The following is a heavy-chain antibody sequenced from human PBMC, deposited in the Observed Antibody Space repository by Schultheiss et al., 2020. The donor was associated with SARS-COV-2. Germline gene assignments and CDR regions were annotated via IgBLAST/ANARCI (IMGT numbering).Heavy chain of an antibody. CDR2: MYFSGST. CDR3: ARGHSIAVAGTSSYFDY. J-gene: IGHJ4*02. CDR1: GYSLISGGYY. D-gene: IGHD6-19*01. V-gene: IGHV4-61*08. Sequence: SETLSLTCTVSGYSLISGGYYWSWIRQHPGEGLEWIGHMYFSGSTNYNPSLKSRVTISVDTSKNQFSLKLSSVTAADTAVYYCARGHSIAVAGTSSYFDYWGQGTLVTVSS.